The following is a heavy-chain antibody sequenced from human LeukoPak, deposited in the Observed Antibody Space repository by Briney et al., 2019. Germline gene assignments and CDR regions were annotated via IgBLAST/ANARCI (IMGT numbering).Heavy chain of an antibody. CDR3: ARVLLVAGNYYYYGMDV. CDR1: GFTFSSYS. D-gene: IGHD6-19*01. J-gene: IGHJ6*02. CDR2: VSSSSSYI. Sequence: GGSLRLSCAASGFTFSSYSMNWVHQAPGKGLEWVSSVSSSSSYIYYADSVKGRFTISRDNAKNSLYLQMNSLRAEDTAVYYCARVLLVAGNYYYYGMDVWGQGTTVTVSS. V-gene: IGHV3-21*01.